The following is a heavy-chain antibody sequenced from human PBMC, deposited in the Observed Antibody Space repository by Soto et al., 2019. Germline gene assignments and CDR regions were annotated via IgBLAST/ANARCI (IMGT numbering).Heavy chain of an antibody. Sequence: EVQLVESGGGLVQPGGSLRLSCAASGFTFSAYDMHWVRQPTGKGLEWVSAIGTLHDTYYPDSVKGRFTNSRENAKNSLFLKMNSLTTGDPAVYCWARQASDGYWGGGWFDAWGQGTLVTVSS. J-gene: IGHJ5*02. CDR1: GFTFSAYD. CDR2: IGTLHDT. V-gene: IGHV3-13*01. CDR3: ARQASDGYWGGGWFDA. D-gene: IGHD3-16*01.